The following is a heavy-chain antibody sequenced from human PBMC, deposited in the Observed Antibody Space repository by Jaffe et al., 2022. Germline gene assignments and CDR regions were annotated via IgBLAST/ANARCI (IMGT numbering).Heavy chain of an antibody. CDR2: IYWDDDK. CDR1: GFSLSTSGVG. V-gene: IGHV2-5*02. Sequence: QITLKESGPTLVKPTQTLTLTCTFSGFSLSTSGVGVGWIRQPPGKALEWLALIYWDDDKRYSPSLKSRLTITKDTSKNQVVLTMTNMDPVDTATYYCAHSRGDILTGYYTSAYFDYWGQGTLVTVSS. CDR3: AHSRGDILTGYYTSAYFDY. D-gene: IGHD3-9*01. J-gene: IGHJ4*02.